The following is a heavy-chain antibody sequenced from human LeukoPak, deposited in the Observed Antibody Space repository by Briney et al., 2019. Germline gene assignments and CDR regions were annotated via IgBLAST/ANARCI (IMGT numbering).Heavy chain of an antibody. CDR3: AKDTDPSYFYYIDV. CDR1: GFTFDDYA. CDR2: ITWQGGST. Sequence: PGGSLRLSCAASGFTFDDYAMHWVRQAPGKGLEWASFITWQGGSTYYADSVKGRFTISRDNSKNSLYLQMNSLRAEDTALYYCAKDTDPSYFYYIDVWGKGTTVTVSS. V-gene: IGHV3-43D*03. J-gene: IGHJ6*03.